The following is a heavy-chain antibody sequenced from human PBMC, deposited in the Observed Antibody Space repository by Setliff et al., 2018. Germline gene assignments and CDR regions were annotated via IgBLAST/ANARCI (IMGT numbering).Heavy chain of an antibody. Sequence: PGGSLRLSCAASGFLYSNNAFHWVRQTPGKGLEWVAVISYDGTITHYVDSVKGRFTISRDNAKNTLYLQMNSLRAEDTAVYYCARAHSSTLSVHDYWGQGTLVTVSS. CDR3: ARAHSSTLSVHDY. V-gene: IGHV3-30*04. CDR2: ISYDGTIT. D-gene: IGHD2-2*01. J-gene: IGHJ4*02. CDR1: GFLYSNNA.